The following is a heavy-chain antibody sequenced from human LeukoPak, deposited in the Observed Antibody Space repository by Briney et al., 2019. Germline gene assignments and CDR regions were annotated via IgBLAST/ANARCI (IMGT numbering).Heavy chain of an antibody. CDR3: ARALGYCSGGSCSEGDP. J-gene: IGHJ5*02. D-gene: IGHD2-15*01. CDR2: ISSSSSYI. Sequence: PGGSLRLSCAASGFTFGSYSMTWVRQAPGKGLEWVSSISSSSSYIYYADSVKGRFTISRDNAKNSLYLQMNSLRAEDTAVYYCARALGYCSGGSCSEGDPWGQGTLVTVSS. V-gene: IGHV3-21*01. CDR1: GFTFGSYS.